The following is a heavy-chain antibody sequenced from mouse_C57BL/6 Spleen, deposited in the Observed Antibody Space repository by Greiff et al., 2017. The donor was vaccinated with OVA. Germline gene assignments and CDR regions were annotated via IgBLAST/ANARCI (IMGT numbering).Heavy chain of an antibody. CDR2: ISYSGST. CDR1: GYSITSGYD. D-gene: IGHD2-3*01. Sequence: VQLKESGPGMVKPSQSLSLTCTVTGYSITSGYDWHWIRHFPGNKLEWMGYISYSGSTNYNPSLKSRISITHDTSKNHFFLKLNSVTTEDTATYYCAREDDGYYGWYFDVWGTGTTVTVSS. V-gene: IGHV3-1*01. J-gene: IGHJ1*03. CDR3: AREDDGYYGWYFDV.